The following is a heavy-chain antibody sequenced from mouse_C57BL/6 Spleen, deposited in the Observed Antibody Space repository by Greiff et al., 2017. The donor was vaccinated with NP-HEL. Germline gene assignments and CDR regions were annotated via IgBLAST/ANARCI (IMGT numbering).Heavy chain of an antibody. CDR1: GYTFTSYW. J-gene: IGHJ2*01. D-gene: IGHD1-1*01. CDR3: ARGTTGVFDY. Sequence: QVQLQQSGAELVRPGSSVKLSCKASGYTFTSYWMHWVKQRPIQGLEWIGNIDPSDSETHYNQKFKDKATLTVDKSSSTAYMQLSSLTSEDSAVYDCARGTTGVFDYWGQGTTLTVSS. CDR2: IDPSDSET. V-gene: IGHV1-52*01.